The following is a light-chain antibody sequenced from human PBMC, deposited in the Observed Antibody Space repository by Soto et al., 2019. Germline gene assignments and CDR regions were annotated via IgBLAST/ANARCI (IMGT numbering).Light chain of an antibody. CDR2: DAS. CDR1: LSVSVY. V-gene: IGKV3-20*01. Sequence: EMVMTQSPATLSVSPGERATLSCRTSLSVSVYLDWYQQKPGQAPRLLISDASNRATGIPARFSGSGSGTDFTLTISRLEPEDFAVYYCQQYGSPPITFGQGTRLEI. CDR3: QQYGSPPIT. J-gene: IGKJ5*01.